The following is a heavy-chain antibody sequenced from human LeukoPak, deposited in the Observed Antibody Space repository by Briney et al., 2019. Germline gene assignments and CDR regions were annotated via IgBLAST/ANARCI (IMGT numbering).Heavy chain of an antibody. CDR3: ARDENGDSDFDL. J-gene: IGHJ2*01. D-gene: IGHD5-12*01. V-gene: IGHV3-48*01. CDR2: ISSGGSTI. CDR1: RFIFSNYD. Sequence: GGSLRLSCAASRFIFSNYDMTWVRQAPGKGLEWVSFISSGGSTIFYADSVKARFTISRDDAKNSLYVQMNNLRVEDTAVYYCARDENGDSDFDLWGRGTLVTVSS.